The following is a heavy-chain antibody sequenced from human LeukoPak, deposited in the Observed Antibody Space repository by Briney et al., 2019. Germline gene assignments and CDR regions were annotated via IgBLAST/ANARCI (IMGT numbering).Heavy chain of an antibody. CDR1: GASISGSSYY. CDR3: ARLRGAMTPVTSDFDY. J-gene: IGHJ4*02. Sequence: SSAPLFLTCAVSGASISGSSYYWAWVRQPPGKGLGWVGSSFYSGRADSNPSLKSRVTVSVDTSRNQFSLNLSSVTAADTAVYYCARLRGAMTPVTSDFDYWGQGTLVTVSS. CDR2: SFYSGRA. V-gene: IGHV4-39*01. D-gene: IGHD4-17*01.